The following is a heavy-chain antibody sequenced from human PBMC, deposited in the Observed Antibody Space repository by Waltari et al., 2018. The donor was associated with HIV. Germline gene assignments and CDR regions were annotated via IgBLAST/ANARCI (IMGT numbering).Heavy chain of an antibody. J-gene: IGHJ4*02. V-gene: IGHV3-21*01. Sequence: EVQLVESGGGLVKPGGSLRLSCAASGFTFSSQTLRWVRQAPGKGLEWVSSISSSSSYIYYADSVKGRLTITRDNAKNSLYLQMNSLRAEYTAVYYCARIKAGLFDYWGQGTLVTVSS. CDR1: GFTFSSQT. CDR3: ARIKAGLFDY. CDR2: ISSSSSYI.